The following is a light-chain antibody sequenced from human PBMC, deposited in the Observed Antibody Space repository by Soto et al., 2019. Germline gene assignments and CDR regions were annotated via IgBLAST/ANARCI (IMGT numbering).Light chain of an antibody. V-gene: IGKV1-5*01. CDR2: DAS. Sequence: DIQMTQSPSTLSASVGDRVTITCRVSQSISSWLAWYQQKPGKAPNLLIYDASSLESGVPSRFTGSGSGTEFTLTISSLQPDDFATYYCQQYNSLPYTFGQGTKLEIK. CDR1: QSISSW. CDR3: QQYNSLPYT. J-gene: IGKJ2*01.